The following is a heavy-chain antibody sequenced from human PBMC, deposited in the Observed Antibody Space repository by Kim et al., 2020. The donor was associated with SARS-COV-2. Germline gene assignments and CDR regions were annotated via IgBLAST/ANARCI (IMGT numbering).Heavy chain of an antibody. CDR1: GFTFSSYD. J-gene: IGHJ6*01. Sequence: GGSLRLSCAASGFTFSSYDMNWVRQATGKGLEWVSAIGSAGDTYYPASVKGRFTISRENAKNSLYLQMNSLRAGDTAVYYCARGDILAGYFIPPYYYGMEVSGHGTTVTASS. CDR2: IGSAGDT. V-gene: IGHV3-13*01. D-gene: IGHD3-9*01. CDR3: ARGDILAGYFIPPYYYGMEV.